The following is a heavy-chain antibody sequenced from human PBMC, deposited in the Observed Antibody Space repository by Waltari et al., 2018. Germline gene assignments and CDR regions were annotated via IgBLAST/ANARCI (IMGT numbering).Heavy chain of an antibody. D-gene: IGHD5-18*01. CDR2: IYYSGIP. J-gene: IGHJ3*02. V-gene: IGHV4-59*11. CDR3: ARGHSYGPGSAFEI. Sequence: QLQLQESGPGLVKPSETLSLTCSVSGGPISSHSWGWIRQPPGKGLDWIGYIYYSGIPAYNPSLESRVTMSVDRYRNQFSLNLTSVTAADTAMYYCARGHSYGPGSAFEIWGQGKMVTVSA. CDR1: GGPISSHS.